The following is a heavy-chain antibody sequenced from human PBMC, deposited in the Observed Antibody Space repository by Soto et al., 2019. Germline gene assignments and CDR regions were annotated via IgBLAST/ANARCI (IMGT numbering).Heavy chain of an antibody. Sequence: EVQLVESGGGLAQSGGSLRLSCAASGFMFNDYEMNWVRQAPGKGLEWVSYISEGGTTTHYTDSVKGRFTISRDNAKESLYLQMNSLTPEDTATYVGVRDARGGGLLLWDCWGQGVVVSVSS. V-gene: IGHV3-48*03. D-gene: IGHD3-16*01. J-gene: IGHJ4*02. CDR3: VRDARGGGLLLWDC. CDR2: ISEGGTTT. CDR1: GFMFNDYE.